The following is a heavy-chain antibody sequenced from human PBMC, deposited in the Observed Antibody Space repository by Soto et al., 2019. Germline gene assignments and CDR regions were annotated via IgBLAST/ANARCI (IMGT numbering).Heavy chain of an antibody. CDR1: GYTFTGYY. D-gene: IGHD2-2*01. V-gene: IGHV1-2*02. CDR2: INPNSGGI. J-gene: IGHJ4*02. CDR3: ARAQRVVVPAASFDY. Sequence: SVKVSCKASGYTFTGYYIHWVRQAPGQGLEWMGWINPNSGGINYAQKFQGRVTMTRDTSISTAYMELSRLRSDDTAVYYCARAQRVVVPAASFDYWGQGSLVTVSS.